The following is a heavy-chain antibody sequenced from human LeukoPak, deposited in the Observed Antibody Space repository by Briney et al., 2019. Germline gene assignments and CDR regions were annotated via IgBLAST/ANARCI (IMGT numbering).Heavy chain of an antibody. V-gene: IGHV1-69*05. Sequence: SVKVSCKASGGTFSSYAISWVRQAPGQGLEWMGGIIPIFGTANYAQKFQGRVTITTDGSTSTAYMELSSLRSEDTAVYYCARAIEVEMATISAFDIWGQGTMVTVSS. D-gene: IGHD5-24*01. J-gene: IGHJ3*02. CDR1: GGTFSSYA. CDR2: IIPIFGTA. CDR3: ARAIEVEMATISAFDI.